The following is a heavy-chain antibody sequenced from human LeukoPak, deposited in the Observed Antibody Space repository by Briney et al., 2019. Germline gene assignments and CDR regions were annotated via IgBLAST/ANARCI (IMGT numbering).Heavy chain of an antibody. Sequence: SETLSLTCTVSGGSISSSSYYWGWIRQPPGKGLEWIGSIYYSGSTYYNPSLKSRVTISVNTAKNQFSLKLSSGPAADTAVYYCARAAWLGYYYYMDVWGKGTTVTDSS. CDR3: ARAAWLGYYYYMDV. CDR2: IYYSGST. V-gene: IGHV4-39*07. CDR1: GGSISSSSYY. J-gene: IGHJ6*03. D-gene: IGHD3-22*01.